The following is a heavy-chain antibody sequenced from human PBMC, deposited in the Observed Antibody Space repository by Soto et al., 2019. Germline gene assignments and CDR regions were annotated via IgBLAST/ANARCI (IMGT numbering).Heavy chain of an antibody. CDR1: GFSFSDSA. CDR3: TRHTVDY. V-gene: IGHV3-73*02. D-gene: IGHD4-4*01. CDR2: TRSKAHSYAT. J-gene: IGHJ4*02. Sequence: EVQLVESGGGLVQPGGSLKLSCAASGFSFSDSAIHWVRQASGKGLEWVGRTRSKAHSYATAFAASVKGRFTISRDDSNNTVYLQMNSLKTEDTAVYYCTRHTVDYWGEGTLVTVSS.